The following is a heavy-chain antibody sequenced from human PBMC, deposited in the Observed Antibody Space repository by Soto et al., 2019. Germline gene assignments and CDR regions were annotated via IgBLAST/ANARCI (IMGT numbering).Heavy chain of an antibody. D-gene: IGHD2-21*02. CDR2: ISGSGTGT. J-gene: IGHJ4*02. V-gene: IGHV3-23*01. CDR3: ARCSGGDCYSEY. CDR1: GFTFNYYA. Sequence: EVQLLESGGGLVQPGGSLRLSCSASGFTFNYYAMTWVRQAPGKGLEWVSTISGSGTGTYYADSVKGRFTISRDSSKNTVYLQMNSMRAENKAVYFCARCSGGDCYSEYWGQGTLVTVSS.